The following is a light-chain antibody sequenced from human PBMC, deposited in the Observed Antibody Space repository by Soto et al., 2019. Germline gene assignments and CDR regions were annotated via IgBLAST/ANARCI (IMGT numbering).Light chain of an antibody. Sequence: EIVLTQSPATLSLSPGERATLSCRDSQSVSSYFAWYQQKPGQAPRLLIYDASNRATGIPARFSGSGSGTDFTLTISSLEPEDFAVYYCQQRSNWPRTFGQGTKVEIK. CDR3: QQRSNWPRT. CDR2: DAS. V-gene: IGKV3-11*01. J-gene: IGKJ1*01. CDR1: QSVSSY.